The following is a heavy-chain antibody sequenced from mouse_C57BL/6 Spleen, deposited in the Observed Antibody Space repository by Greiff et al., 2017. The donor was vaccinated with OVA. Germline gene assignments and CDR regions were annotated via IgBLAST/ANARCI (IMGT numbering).Heavy chain of an antibody. V-gene: IGHV1-19*01. J-gene: IGHJ2*01. D-gene: IGHD1-1*01. Sequence: EVQLQQSGPVLVKPGASVKMSCKASGYTFTDYYMNWVKQSHGKSLEWIGVINPYNGGTSYNQKFKGKATLTVDKSSSTAYMELNSLTSEDSAVYYCARDYGSIYEGGLDYWGQGTTLTVSS. CDR2: INPYNGGT. CDR3: ARDYGSIYEGGLDY. CDR1: GYTFTDYY.